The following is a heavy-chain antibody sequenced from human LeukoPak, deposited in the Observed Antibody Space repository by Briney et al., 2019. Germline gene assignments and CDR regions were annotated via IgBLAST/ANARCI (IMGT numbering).Heavy chain of an antibody. CDR2: ISAYSGNT. CDR1: GFTFNNYG. V-gene: IGHV1-18*01. Sequence: GASVKVSCKASGFTFNNYGFSWVRRAPGQGLEWMGWISAYSGNTRYAQKIQGRVTMTTDTSTTTAYMELRSLTSDDAAVYYCAREEYQLLRGSTYFDYWGQGTLVTVSS. J-gene: IGHJ4*02. CDR3: AREEYQLLRGSTYFDY. D-gene: IGHD2-2*01.